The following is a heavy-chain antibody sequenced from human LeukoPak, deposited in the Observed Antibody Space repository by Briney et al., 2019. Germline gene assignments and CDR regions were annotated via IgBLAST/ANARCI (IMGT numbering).Heavy chain of an antibody. J-gene: IGHJ5*01. CDR1: GGSISSYY. Sequence: SETLSLTCTVSGGSISSYYWSWIRQPAGKGLEWIGRIYTSGSTNYNPSLKSRVTMSVDTSKNQFSLKLSSVTAADTAVYYCAREGTKAGKEPSYNWFDSWGQGTLVTVSS. V-gene: IGHV4-4*07. CDR2: IYTSGST. CDR3: AREGTKAGKEPSYNWFDS. D-gene: IGHD1-14*01.